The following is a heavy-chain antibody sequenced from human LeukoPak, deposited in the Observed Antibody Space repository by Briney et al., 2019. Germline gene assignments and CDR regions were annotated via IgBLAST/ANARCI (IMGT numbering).Heavy chain of an antibody. V-gene: IGHV3-23*01. CDR2: ISGSGGST. Sequence: PGGSLGLSCAASGFTFSSYAMSWVRQAPGKGLEWVSAISGSGGSTYYADSVKGRFTISRDNSKNTLYLQMNSLRAEDTAVYYCAKEGRIQLWLNGAYDYWGQGTLVTVSS. CDR3: AKEGRIQLWLNGAYDY. D-gene: IGHD5-18*01. CDR1: GFTFSSYA. J-gene: IGHJ4*02.